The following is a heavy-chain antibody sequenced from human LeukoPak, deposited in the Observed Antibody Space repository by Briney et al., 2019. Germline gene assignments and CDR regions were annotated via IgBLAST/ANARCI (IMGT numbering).Heavy chain of an antibody. J-gene: IGHJ4*02. CDR2: TRNKANSYTT. CDR3: ARVVREYYFDY. CDR1: GFTFSDHY. V-gene: IGHV3-72*01. Sequence: GGSLRLSCAASGFTFSDHYMDWVRQAPGKGLEWVGRTRNKANSYTTEYAASVKGRFTISRDDSKNSLYLQMNSLKTEDTAVYYCARVVREYYFDYWGQGTLVTVSS.